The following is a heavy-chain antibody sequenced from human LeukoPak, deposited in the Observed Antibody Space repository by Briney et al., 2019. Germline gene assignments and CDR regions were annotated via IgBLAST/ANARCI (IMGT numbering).Heavy chain of an antibody. CDR1: GFHFSSYS. CDR3: VRVKGTYFDF. CDR2: ISASGSNI. J-gene: IGHJ4*02. D-gene: IGHD1-1*01. V-gene: IGHV3-48*01. Sequence: PGGSLRLSCAASGFHFSSYSMNWVRQAPGKGLDWVSYISASGSNIYYLDSVEGRFTVSRDNAMNSLFLQMDRPRAEDTAVYYCVRVKGTYFDFWGQGTLVTVSS.